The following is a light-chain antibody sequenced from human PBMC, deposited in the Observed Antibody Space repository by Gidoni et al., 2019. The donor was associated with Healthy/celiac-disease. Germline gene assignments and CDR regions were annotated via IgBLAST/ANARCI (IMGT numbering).Light chain of an antibody. Sequence: EIVMPPSPATLSVSPGERATLSCRASQSVSSNLAWYQQKPGQAPRLLIYGASTRATGIPARFSGSGSGTEFTLTISSLQSEDFAVYYCQQYNNWPPVTFGGGTKVEIK. J-gene: IGKJ4*01. V-gene: IGKV3-15*01. CDR1: QSVSSN. CDR3: QQYNNWPPVT. CDR2: GAS.